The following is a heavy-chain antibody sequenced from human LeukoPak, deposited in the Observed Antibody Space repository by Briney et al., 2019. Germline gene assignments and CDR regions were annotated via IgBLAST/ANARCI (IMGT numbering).Heavy chain of an antibody. Sequence: GGSLRLSCAASGFTFSSYGMHWVRQAPGKGLEWVAVISYDGSNKYYADSVKGRFTISRDSSKNTLYLQMNSLRAEDTAVYYCARGRGSGSYYTYYYYGMDVWGQGTTVTVSS. CDR1: GFTFSSYG. J-gene: IGHJ6*02. V-gene: IGHV3-30*03. D-gene: IGHD3-10*01. CDR3: ARGRGSGSYYTYYYYGMDV. CDR2: ISYDGSNK.